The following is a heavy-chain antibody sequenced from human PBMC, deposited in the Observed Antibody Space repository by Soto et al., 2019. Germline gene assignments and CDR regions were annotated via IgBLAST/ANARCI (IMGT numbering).Heavy chain of an antibody. CDR3: AKGRGRFKSGVQKPFDS. J-gene: IGHJ4*02. CDR1: GFIFDTYA. CDR2: ISGSGGTT. D-gene: IGHD2-8*01. V-gene: IGHV3-23*01. Sequence: GGSLRLSCVASGFIFDTYAMSWVRQAPGKXLEWVSAISGSGGTTYYADSVKGRLTISRDNSKNILYLQLNSLRVEDTAVYYCAKGRGRFKSGVQKPFDSWGQGTLATVSS.